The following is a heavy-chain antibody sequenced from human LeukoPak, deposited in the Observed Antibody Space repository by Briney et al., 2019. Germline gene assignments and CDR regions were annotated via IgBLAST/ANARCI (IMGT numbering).Heavy chain of an antibody. V-gene: IGHV5-51*01. J-gene: IGHJ4*02. CDR1: GYSFTRYW. D-gene: IGHD2-2*02. CDR2: IFPGDSDT. Sequence: KDGESLKISCKGSGYSFTRYWIGWVRQMPGKGLEWMGIIFPGDSDTRYSPSFQGQVTISADKSISTAYLQWSSLRASDTAMYNCARSNGYCSSTSCYTSDYWGQGTLVTVSS. CDR3: ARSNGYCSSTSCYTSDY.